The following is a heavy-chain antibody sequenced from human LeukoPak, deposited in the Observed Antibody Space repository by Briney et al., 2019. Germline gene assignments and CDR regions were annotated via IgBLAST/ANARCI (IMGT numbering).Heavy chain of an antibody. CDR1: GFTFSSYD. V-gene: IGHV3-13*01. D-gene: IGHD1-26*01. J-gene: IGHJ4*02. CDR3: ARALGTTQFAY. CDR2: IGTDGDT. Sequence: GGSLRLSCAASGFTFSSYDMHWVRQPTGKGLEWVSGIGTDGDTYYPGSVKGRFTISRENAKNSLYLQMNSLRAGDTAVYYCARALGTTQFAYWGQGTLVTVSS.